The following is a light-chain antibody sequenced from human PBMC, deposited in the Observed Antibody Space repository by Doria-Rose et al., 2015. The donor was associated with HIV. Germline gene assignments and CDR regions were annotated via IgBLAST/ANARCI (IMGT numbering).Light chain of an antibody. J-gene: IGKJ4*01. Sequence: EIVLTQSPATLSVSPGERATFSCRASQSVSSNLAWYQQKPGQAPRLLIYGASARATGIPARFSGSGSGTDFTLTISRLEPEDFAVYYCQQYGSSPVTFGGGTKVEIK. V-gene: IGKV3-20*01. CDR3: QQYGSSPVT. CDR1: QSVSSN. CDR2: GAS.